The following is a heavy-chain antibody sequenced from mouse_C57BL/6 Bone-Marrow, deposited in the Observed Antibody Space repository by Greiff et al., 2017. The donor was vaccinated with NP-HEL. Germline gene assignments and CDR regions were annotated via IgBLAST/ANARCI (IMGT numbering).Heavy chain of an antibody. CDR2: ISRGGDYI. J-gene: IGHJ3*01. Sequence: EVMLVESGEGLVKPGGSLKLSCAASGFTFSSYAMSWVRQTPEKRLEWVAYISRGGDYIYYADTVKGRLTISRANARNTLYLQMSSLRCEDTAMYYCTRCPEFAYWGRGTLVTVSA. V-gene: IGHV5-9-1*02. CDR1: GFTFSSYA. CDR3: TRCPEFAY.